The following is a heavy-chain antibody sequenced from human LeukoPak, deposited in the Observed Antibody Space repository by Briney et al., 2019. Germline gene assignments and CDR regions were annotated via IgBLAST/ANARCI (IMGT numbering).Heavy chain of an antibody. CDR3: ARGGFGAARNAPYNWFDP. CDR2: VSAYNGNT. D-gene: IGHD3-16*01. J-gene: IGHJ5*02. CDR1: GYTFINYG. Sequence: ASVKVSCKASGYTFINYGISWVRQAPGQGLEWMGWVSAYNGNTNYAQKLQGRVTMTTDTSTSTACMELRSLRSDDTAVYYCARGGFGAARNAPYNWFDPWGQGTLVTVSS. V-gene: IGHV1-18*01.